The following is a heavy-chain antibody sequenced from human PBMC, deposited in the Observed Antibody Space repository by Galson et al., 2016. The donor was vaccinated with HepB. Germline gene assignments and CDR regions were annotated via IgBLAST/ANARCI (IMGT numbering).Heavy chain of an antibody. J-gene: IGHJ6*04. V-gene: IGHV3-13*01. Sequence: SLRLSCAASGLTFSRCDMHWVRQATGKGLEWVSAIGTAGDTYYPGSVRGRFTISRENAKNSLYLQMNRLTAGDTAVYYCARGKFDCRGGTCHYYGLDVWGKGITVTVSS. CDR3: ARGKFDCRGGTCHYYGLDV. D-gene: IGHD2-15*01. CDR2: IGTAGDT. CDR1: GLTFSRCD.